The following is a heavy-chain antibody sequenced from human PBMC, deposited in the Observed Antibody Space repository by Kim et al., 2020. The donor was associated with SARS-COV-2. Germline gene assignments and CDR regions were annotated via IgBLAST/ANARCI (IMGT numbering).Heavy chain of an antibody. CDR1: GFTFSSDD. CDR2: ISGSGGST. J-gene: IGHJ5*02. Sequence: GSLRLSCAASGFTFSSDDMSWVRQAPGKGLEWVSAISGSGGSTYYEDSVKGRFTISRDNSKNMLYLQMNSLRAEDTAVYYCAKGCLAGWLRGWFDPWGQGTLVTVSS. V-gene: IGHV3-23*01. CDR3: AKGCLAGWLRGWFDP. D-gene: IGHD5-12*01.